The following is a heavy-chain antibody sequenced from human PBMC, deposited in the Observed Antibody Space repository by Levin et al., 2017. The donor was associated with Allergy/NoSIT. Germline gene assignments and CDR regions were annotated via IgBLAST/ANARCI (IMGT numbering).Heavy chain of an antibody. CDR1: GGSFSGYY. CDR3: ARGGDVVQLPAAPKYYYMAV. D-gene: IGHD2-2*01. Sequence: SETLSLTCAVYGGSFSGYYWSWIRQPPGKGLEWIGEINHSGSTNYNPSLKSRVTISVDTSENQFSLKLSSVTAADTAVYYCARGGDVVQLPAAPKYYYMAVWAKGTRSPSP. J-gene: IGHJ6*03. CDR2: INHSGST. V-gene: IGHV4-34*01.